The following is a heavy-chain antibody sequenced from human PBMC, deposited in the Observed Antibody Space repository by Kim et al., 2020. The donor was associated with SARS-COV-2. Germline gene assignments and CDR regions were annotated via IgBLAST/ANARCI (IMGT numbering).Heavy chain of an antibody. D-gene: IGHD3-10*01. CDR1: GGSFSGYY. CDR2: INHSGST. J-gene: IGHJ4*01. CDR3: ARVSRELLWFGESLFDY. Sequence: SETLSLTCAVYGGSFSGYYWSWIRQPPGKGLEWIGEINHSGSTNYNPSLKSRVTISVDTSKNQFSLKLSSVTAADTAVYYCARVSRELLWFGESLFDYWG. V-gene: IGHV4-34*01.